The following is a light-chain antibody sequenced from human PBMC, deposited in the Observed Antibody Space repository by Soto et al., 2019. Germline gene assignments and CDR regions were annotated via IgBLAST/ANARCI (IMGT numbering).Light chain of an antibody. J-gene: IGKJ3*01. CDR1: QSVNLN. Sequence: EIMMTQSPGTLSVPPGQVATLSCTASQSVNLNLAWYQRKPGQPPRLLLYGASTRATGIPVRFRGSGSGTEFTLTISSLRSEDSAVYYCHQYNAWPRGTFGPGTKVEIK. CDR2: GAS. CDR3: HQYNAWPRGT. V-gene: IGKV3-15*01.